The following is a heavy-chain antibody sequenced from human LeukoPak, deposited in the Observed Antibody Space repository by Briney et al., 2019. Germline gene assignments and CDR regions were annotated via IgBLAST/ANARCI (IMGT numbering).Heavy chain of an antibody. Sequence: PGGSLRLSCAASGFTFSSYAMHWVRQAPGKGLEWVAVISYDGSNKYCADSVKGRFTISRDNSKNTLYLQMNSLRAEDTAVYYCARDRVAGRRTYYFDYWGQGTLVTVSS. CDR3: ARDRVAGRRTYYFDY. J-gene: IGHJ4*02. V-gene: IGHV3-30-3*01. CDR1: GFTFSSYA. CDR2: ISYDGSNK. D-gene: IGHD6-19*01.